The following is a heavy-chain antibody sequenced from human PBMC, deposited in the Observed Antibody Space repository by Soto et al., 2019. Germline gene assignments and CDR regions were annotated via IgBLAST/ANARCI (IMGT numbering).Heavy chain of an antibody. D-gene: IGHD3-22*01. CDR3: ARGRGYYYDSSGSGNYYYGMDV. V-gene: IGHV4-34*01. CDR2: INHSGST. CDR1: GGSFSGYY. Sequence: SETLSLTCDDYGGSFSGYYWRWIRQPPGKGLEWNGEINHSGSTKYNTSLKSRVTITVETTRKQFSLKLSSVTAADTAVYYCARGRGYYYDSSGSGNYYYGMDVWGQGTTVTVSS. J-gene: IGHJ6*02.